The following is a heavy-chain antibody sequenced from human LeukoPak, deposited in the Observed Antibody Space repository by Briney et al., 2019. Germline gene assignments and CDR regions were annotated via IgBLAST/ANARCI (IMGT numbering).Heavy chain of an antibody. CDR3: AREYCSGTSCYSYFGY. CDR1: GYTFTGYC. CDR2: INPNRGGT. Sequence: GASVKVSCKVSGYTFTGYCMGWVRQAPGQGLECVGGINPNRGGTNYAQKFQGRVTMTSDMSISIAYMRLSGLTSDDTAVYYCAREYCSGTSCYSYFGYWGQGTLVTVSS. J-gene: IGHJ4*02. D-gene: IGHD2-2*02. V-gene: IGHV1-2*02.